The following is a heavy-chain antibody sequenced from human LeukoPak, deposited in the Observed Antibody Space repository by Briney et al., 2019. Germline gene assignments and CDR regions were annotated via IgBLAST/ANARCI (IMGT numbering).Heavy chain of an antibody. V-gene: IGHV1-69*05. CDR3: ARSGVIVATISHLYYYYMDV. CDR2: IIPIFGTA. CDR1: GGTFSSYA. Sequence: GSSVKVSCKASGGTFSSYAISWVRQAPGQGLEWMGGIIPIFGTANYAQKFQGRVTITTDGSTSTAYMELSSLRSEDTAVYYCARSGVIVATISHLYYYYMDVWGKGTTVTVSS. J-gene: IGHJ6*03. D-gene: IGHD5-12*01.